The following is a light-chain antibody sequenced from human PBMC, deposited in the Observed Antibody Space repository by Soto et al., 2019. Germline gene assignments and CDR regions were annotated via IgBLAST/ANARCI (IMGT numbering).Light chain of an antibody. J-gene: IGKJ5*01. V-gene: IGKV3-11*01. CDR3: QQANSFPIT. Sequence: EVVFTQSPATLSLSPGERATLSCRASQSVKTFLVWYQQRPGQAPRLLIHDASHRAAGIPARFSGSGSGTDFTLTISSLQPEDFATYYCQQANSFPITFGQGTRLEIK. CDR2: DAS. CDR1: QSVKTF.